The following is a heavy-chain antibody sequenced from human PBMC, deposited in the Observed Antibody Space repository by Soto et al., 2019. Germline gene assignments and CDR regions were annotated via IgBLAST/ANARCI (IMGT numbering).Heavy chain of an antibody. V-gene: IGHV3-23*01. CDR2: ISGSGGST. CDR1: GFTFSSYA. Sequence: GSLRLSCAASGFTFSSYAMSWVRQAPGKGLEWVSAISGSGGSTYYADSVKGRFTISRDNSKNTLYLQMNSLRAEDTAVYYCAREPYYDSSGYYYEGPDFDYWGQGTLVTVSS. D-gene: IGHD3-22*01. CDR3: AREPYYDSSGYYYEGPDFDY. J-gene: IGHJ4*02.